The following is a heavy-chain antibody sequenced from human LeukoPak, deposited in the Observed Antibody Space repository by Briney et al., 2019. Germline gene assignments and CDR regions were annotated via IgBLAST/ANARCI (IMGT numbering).Heavy chain of an antibody. CDR3: ARVTTDSYYYYGMDV. CDR2: IYYSGST. D-gene: IGHD4-17*01. CDR1: GGSISGYY. J-gene: IGHJ6*02. V-gene: IGHV4-59*01. Sequence: SETLSLTCTVSGGSISGYYWSWIRQPPGKGLEWIGYIYYSGSTNYNPSLKSRVTISVDTSKNQFSLKLSSVTAADTAVYYCARVTTDSYYYYGMDVWGQGTTVTVSS.